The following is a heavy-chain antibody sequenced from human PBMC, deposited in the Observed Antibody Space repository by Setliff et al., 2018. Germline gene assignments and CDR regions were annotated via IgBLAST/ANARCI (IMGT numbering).Heavy chain of an antibody. CDR2: IQTSGTT. CDR1: GGSISRYH. V-gene: IGHV4-59*08. J-gene: IGHJ3*01. Sequence: PSETLSLTCTVSGGSISRYHWSWIRQPPGKGLEWIGYIQTSGTTNYNPSLKSRVTISVDTSKNQFSLRLKSVTAADTAVYYCARHHGDTAMVRGAFDFWGQGTMVTVSS. CDR3: ARHHGDTAMVRGAFDF. D-gene: IGHD5-18*01.